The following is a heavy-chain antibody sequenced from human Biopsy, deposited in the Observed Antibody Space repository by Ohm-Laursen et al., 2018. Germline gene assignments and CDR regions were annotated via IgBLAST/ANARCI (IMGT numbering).Heavy chain of an antibody. CDR1: DGSFSGYY. CDR3: ASVAGPRTDYYYSNMDV. V-gene: IGHV4-34*01. J-gene: IGHJ6*02. D-gene: IGHD2-2*01. CDR2: INPSGGT. Sequence: SETLSLTCAVYDGSFSGYYWSWLRQSPGMGLEWIGEINPSGGTNYNPSLAGRVSISLDTSKIHLALKLSSATAADTAVYYCASVAGPRTDYYYSNMDVWGRGTTVTVSS.